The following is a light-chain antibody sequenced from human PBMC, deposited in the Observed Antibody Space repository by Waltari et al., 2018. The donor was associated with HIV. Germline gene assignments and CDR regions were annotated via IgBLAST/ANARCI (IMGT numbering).Light chain of an antibody. Sequence: SYDMAQSPSVSVSPGQTATITCSGTKLGDKYVCWYRQNEGQPPILVIYQDNKRPSGIPERFSGSNSGNTATLTISGTQAVDEGDYYCQTWDSRTAIFGGGTRLTVL. CDR2: QDN. J-gene: IGLJ2*01. V-gene: IGLV3-1*01. CDR3: QTWDSRTAI. CDR1: KLGDKY.